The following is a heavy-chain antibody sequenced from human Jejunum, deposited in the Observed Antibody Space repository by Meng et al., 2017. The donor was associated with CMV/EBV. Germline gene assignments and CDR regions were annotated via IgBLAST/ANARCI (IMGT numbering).Heavy chain of an antibody. J-gene: IGHJ6*02. D-gene: IGHD3-3*01. V-gene: IGHV3-7*01. CDR3: ARGTYDFWSGYHNFWRGYLPYGTDV. CDR2: IKQDGSEK. Sequence: RQAPGKGLEWVAKIKQDGSEKNYVDSVKGRFSISRDNAKNSLYLQMNSLRAEDTAVYYCARGTYDFWSGYHNFWRGYLPYGTDVWGQGTTVTVSS.